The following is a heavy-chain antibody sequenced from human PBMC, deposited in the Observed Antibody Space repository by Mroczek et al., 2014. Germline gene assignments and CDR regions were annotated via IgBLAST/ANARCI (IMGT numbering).Heavy chain of an antibody. CDR1: GGSISSGSYY. V-gene: IGHV4-61*02. Sequence: QVQLQQWGPGLVKPSQTLSLTCTVSGGSISSGSYYWSWIRQPAGKGLEWIGRIYTSGSTNYNPSLKSRVTISVDTSKNQFSLKLSSVTAADTAVYYCARQPVDYFDYWGQGTLVTVSS. CDR2: IYTSGST. J-gene: IGHJ4*02. CDR3: ARQPVDYFDY.